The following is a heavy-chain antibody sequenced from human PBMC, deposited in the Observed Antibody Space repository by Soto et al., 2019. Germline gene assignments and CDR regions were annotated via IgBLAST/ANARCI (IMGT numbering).Heavy chain of an antibody. CDR1: GFTFSGSA. CDR3: TRHGYYDSSGYQDY. CDR2: IRSKANNYAT. D-gene: IGHD3-22*01. V-gene: IGHV3-73*01. Sequence: PGGSLRLSCAASGFTFSGSAMHWVRQASGKGLEWVGRIRSKANNYATAYAASVKGRFTISRDDSKNTAYLQMNSLKTEDTAVYYCTRHGYYDSSGYQDYWGQGTQVTVSS. J-gene: IGHJ4*02.